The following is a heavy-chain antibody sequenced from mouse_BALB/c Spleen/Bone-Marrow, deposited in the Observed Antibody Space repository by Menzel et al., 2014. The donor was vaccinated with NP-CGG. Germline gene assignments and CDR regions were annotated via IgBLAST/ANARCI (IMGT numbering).Heavy chain of an antibody. CDR3: ARDDVWYAMDY. CDR2: INSNGGST. J-gene: IGHJ4*01. CDR1: GFTFSSYG. Sequence: EVKLMESGGGLVQPGGSLKLSCAASGFTFSSYGMSWVRQTPDKRLELVATINSNGGSTYYPDSGKGRFTISRDNAKNTLYLQMSSLKSEDTAMYYCARDDVWYAMDYWGQGTSVTVSS. V-gene: IGHV5-6-3*01.